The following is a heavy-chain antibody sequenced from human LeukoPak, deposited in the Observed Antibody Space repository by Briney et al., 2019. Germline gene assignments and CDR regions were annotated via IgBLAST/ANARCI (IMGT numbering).Heavy chain of an antibody. CDR1: RYSFTSYG. Sequence: ASVKVSCKASRYSFTSYGFSWVRQAAGQGLEWMGWISAYNGHTEYAQKFQGRVTMTTDTSTSTAYMELRSLRSDDTAVYFCARDRARSAMAREFQHWGQGTQVTFSS. D-gene: IGHD2-2*01. J-gene: IGHJ1*01. CDR2: ISAYNGHT. V-gene: IGHV1-18*01. CDR3: ARDRARSAMAREFQH.